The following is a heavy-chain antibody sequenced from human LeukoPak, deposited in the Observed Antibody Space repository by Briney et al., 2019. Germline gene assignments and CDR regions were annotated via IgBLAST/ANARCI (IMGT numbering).Heavy chain of an antibody. Sequence: PSETLSLTCTVSGGSISSYYGSWIRQPPGKGLVWIVYIYYSGSTNYNPSLKSRVTISVDTSKNQFSLKLSSVTAADTAVYYCAREGAAAEGFDYWGQGTLVTVSS. J-gene: IGHJ4*02. CDR1: GGSISSYY. CDR3: AREGAAAEGFDY. V-gene: IGHV4-59*13. CDR2: IYYSGST. D-gene: IGHD6-13*01.